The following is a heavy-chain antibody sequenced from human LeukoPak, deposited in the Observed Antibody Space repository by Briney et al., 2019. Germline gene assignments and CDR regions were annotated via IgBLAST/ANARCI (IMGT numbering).Heavy chain of an antibody. CDR1: GFTFSSYG. D-gene: IGHD3-22*01. CDR2: ISYDGSNK. V-gene: IGHV3-30*18. Sequence: GGSLRLSCAASGFTFSSYGMHWVRQAPGKGLEWVAVISYDGSNKYYADSVKGRFTISRDNSKNTLYLQMNSLRAEDTAVYYCANQGYDSSGPFDYWGQGTLVTVSS. J-gene: IGHJ4*02. CDR3: ANQGYDSSGPFDY.